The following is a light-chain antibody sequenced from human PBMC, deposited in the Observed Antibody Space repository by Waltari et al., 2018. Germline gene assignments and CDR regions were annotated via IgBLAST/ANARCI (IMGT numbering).Light chain of an antibody. CDR1: GLGDTP. J-gene: IGLJ1*01. Sequence: SFELNPAPSVSVSPGQTATISCSGDGLGDTPICWFQQKPGQSPILVMFQNDRRPSGVPERFSGSRSGDTATLTISGTQAMDEADYYCHAWDKTRGVFGGGTKVSVL. CDR2: QND. V-gene: IGLV3-1*01. CDR3: HAWDKTRGV.